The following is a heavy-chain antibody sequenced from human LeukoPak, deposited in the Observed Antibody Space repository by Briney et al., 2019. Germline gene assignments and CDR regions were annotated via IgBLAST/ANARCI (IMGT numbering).Heavy chain of an antibody. CDR2: IKQDGSEK. V-gene: IGHV3-7*01. CDR3: ARDLGSSGWWGGFDF. CDR1: GFTFSDHY. J-gene: IGHJ4*02. D-gene: IGHD6-19*01. Sequence: QPGGSLRLSCAASGFTFSDHYMGWVRQAPGKGLEWVANIKQDGSEKYYVDSVKGRFTISRDNAKNSLYLQMNSLRAEDTAVYYCARDLGSSGWWGGFDFWGQGTLVTVSS.